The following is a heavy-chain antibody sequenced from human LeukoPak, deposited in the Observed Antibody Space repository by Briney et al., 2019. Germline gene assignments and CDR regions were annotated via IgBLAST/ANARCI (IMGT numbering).Heavy chain of an antibody. D-gene: IGHD2-15*01. J-gene: IGHJ5*02. V-gene: IGHV4-59*12. CDR1: GGSISSYY. CDR3: ARDRVLGYCSGGSCYSGWFDP. Sequence: PSETLSLTCTVSGGSISSYYWSWIRQPPGKGLEWIGYIYYSGSTNYNPSLKSRVTISVDTSKNQFSLKLSSVTAADTAVYYCARDRVLGYCSGGSCYSGWFDPWGQGTLVTVSS. CDR2: IYYSGST.